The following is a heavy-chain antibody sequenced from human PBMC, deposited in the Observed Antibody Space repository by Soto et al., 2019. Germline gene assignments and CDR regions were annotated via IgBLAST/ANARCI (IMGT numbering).Heavy chain of an antibody. V-gene: IGHV1-69*06. CDR3: AREGRGKKAGYNGLVSLGY. J-gene: IGHJ4*02. D-gene: IGHD2-2*02. Sequence: SARASCQDSLSRHRNYVSPWVRQEPGHGLEWLGRIIPIFNSTKYAQSFQGRVTITADKSTSTASLELSSLRSDDTAVYYCAREGRGKKAGYNGLVSLGYWGQGTLVTVSS. CDR2: IIPIFNST. CDR1: LSRHRNYV.